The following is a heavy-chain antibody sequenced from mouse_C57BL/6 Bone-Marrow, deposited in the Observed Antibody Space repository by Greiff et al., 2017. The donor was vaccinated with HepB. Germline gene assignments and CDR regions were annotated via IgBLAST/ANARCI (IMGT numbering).Heavy chain of an antibody. D-gene: IGHD4-1*02. J-gene: IGHJ4*01. V-gene: IGHV5-17*01. CDR2: ISSGSSTI. Sequence: VQLQQSGGGLVKPGGSLKLSCAASGFTFSDYGMHWVRQAPEKGLEWVAYISSGSSTIYYADTVKGRFTISRDNAKNTLFLQMTSLRSEDTAMYYCARQLGGYAMDYWGQGTSVTVSS. CDR1: GFTFSDYG. CDR3: ARQLGGYAMDY.